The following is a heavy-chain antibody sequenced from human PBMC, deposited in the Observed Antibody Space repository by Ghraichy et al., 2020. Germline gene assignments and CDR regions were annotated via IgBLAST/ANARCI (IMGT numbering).Heavy chain of an antibody. CDR3: VTDLLGGTNY. D-gene: IGHD1-26*01. CDR1: GFTFTNYW. CDR2: IDRNGRSI. V-gene: IGHV3-74*01. J-gene: IGHJ4*02. Sequence: GGSLRLSCAASGFTFTNYWMHWVRQAPGKGLVWVSCIDRNGRSINYADSVRDRFTISRDNAENKLYLQMNSLRAEDTALYYCVTDLLGGTNYWGQGTLVTVSS.